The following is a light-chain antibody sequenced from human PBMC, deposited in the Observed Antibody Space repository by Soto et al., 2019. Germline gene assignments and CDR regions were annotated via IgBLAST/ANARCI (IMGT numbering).Light chain of an antibody. CDR2: AAS. V-gene: IGKV1-33*01. CDR3: QQYDNLPLT. CDR1: QDISHF. J-gene: IGKJ4*01. Sequence: DIQMTQSPSSLSASVQDRVTITCQASQDISHFLNWYQQKPGKAPKLLIYAASNLETGVPSRFSGSGSGTDFIFTINGLQAEDIATYYCQQYDNLPLTFGGGTKVEIK.